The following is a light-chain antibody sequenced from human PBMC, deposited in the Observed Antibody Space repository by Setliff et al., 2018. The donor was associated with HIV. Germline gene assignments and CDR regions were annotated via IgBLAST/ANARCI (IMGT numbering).Light chain of an antibody. J-gene: IGLJ1*01. CDR3: SSYTSSNTYV. CDR1: SSDVGGYNY. V-gene: IGLV2-14*03. Sequence: LTQPASVSGSPGQSITISCTGTSSDVGGYNYVSWYQQHPGKAPKVIIYAVNRRPSGISNRFSGSKSGNTASLTISGLQAEDEADYYCSSYTSSNTYVVGTGTKSPS. CDR2: AVN.